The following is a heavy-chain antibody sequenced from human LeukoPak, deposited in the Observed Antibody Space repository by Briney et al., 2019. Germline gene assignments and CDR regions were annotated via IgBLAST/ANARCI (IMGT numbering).Heavy chain of an antibody. Sequence: PGGSLRLSCAASGFTFSSYSMNWVRQAPGKGLEWVSSISSSSSYIYYADSVKGRFTISRDNAKNSLYLQMNSLRAEDTAVYFCARGRGSSYSHYYFDYWGQGTPVTVSS. CDR2: ISSSSSYI. CDR1: GFTFSSYS. D-gene: IGHD2-2*01. J-gene: IGHJ4*02. CDR3: ARGRGSSYSHYYFDY. V-gene: IGHV3-21*01.